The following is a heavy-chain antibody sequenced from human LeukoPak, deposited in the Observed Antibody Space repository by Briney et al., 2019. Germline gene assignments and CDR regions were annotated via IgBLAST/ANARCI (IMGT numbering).Heavy chain of an antibody. CDR3: ARQVFSSGYYWDYYYYGMDV. J-gene: IGHJ6*02. CDR2: IYYSGST. CDR1: GGSISSSSYY. V-gene: IGHV4-39*01. Sequence: KPSETLSPTCTVSGGSISSSSYYWGWIRQPPGKGLEWIGSIYYSGSTYYNPSLKSRVTISVDTSKNQFSLKLSSVTAADTAVYYCARQVFSSGYYWDYYYYGMDVWGQGTTVTVSS. D-gene: IGHD3-22*01.